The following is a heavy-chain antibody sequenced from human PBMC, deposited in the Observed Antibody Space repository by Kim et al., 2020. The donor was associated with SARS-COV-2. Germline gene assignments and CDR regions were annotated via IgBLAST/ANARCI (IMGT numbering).Heavy chain of an antibody. Sequence: GGSLRLSCAASGFTFSSYGMHWVRQAPGKGLEWVAVISYDGSNKYYADSVKGRFTISRDNSKNTLYLQMNSLRAEDTAVYYCAKEGTGYSSSWQTPDYWGQGTLVTVSS. J-gene: IGHJ4*02. D-gene: IGHD6-13*01. V-gene: IGHV3-30*18. CDR1: GFTFSSYG. CDR3: AKEGTGYSSSWQTPDY. CDR2: ISYDGSNK.